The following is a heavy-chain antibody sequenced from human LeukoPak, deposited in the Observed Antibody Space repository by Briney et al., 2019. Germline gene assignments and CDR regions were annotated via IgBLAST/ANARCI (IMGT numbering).Heavy chain of an antibody. CDR2: IYYSGST. Sequence: PSETLSLTCTVSGGSISSSSYYWGWIRQPPGKGLGWIGSIYYSGSTYYNPSLKSRVTISVDTSKNQFSLKLSSVTAADTAVYYCASGSSATGYFDYWGQGTLVTVSS. CDR1: GGSISSSSYY. J-gene: IGHJ4*02. D-gene: IGHD6-25*01. CDR3: ASGSSATGYFDY. V-gene: IGHV4-39*01.